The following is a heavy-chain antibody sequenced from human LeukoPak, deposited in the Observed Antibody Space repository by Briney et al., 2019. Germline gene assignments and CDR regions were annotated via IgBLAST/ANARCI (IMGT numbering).Heavy chain of an antibody. D-gene: IGHD3-3*01. V-gene: IGHV3-30*04. CDR1: GFTFSSYA. CDR2: ISYDGSNK. CDR3: ARDFGSTPPLSVFDY. Sequence: GGSLRLSCAASGFTFSSYAMHWVRQAPGKGLEWVAVISYDGSNKYYADSVKGRFTISRDNSKNTLYLQMNSLRAEDTAVYYCARDFGSTPPLSVFDYWGQGTLVTVSS. J-gene: IGHJ4*02.